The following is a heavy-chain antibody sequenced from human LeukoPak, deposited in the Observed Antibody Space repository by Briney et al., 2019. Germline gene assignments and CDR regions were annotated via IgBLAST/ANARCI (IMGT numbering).Heavy chain of an antibody. V-gene: IGHV5-51*01. CDR2: IYPGDSDT. CDR3: VRTYYYDSSGYSPQFDY. J-gene: IGHJ4*02. CDR1: GYSFTSYW. D-gene: IGHD3-22*01. Sequence: GESLKISCKGSGYSFTSYWIGWVRQMPGKGLEWMGIIYPGDSDTRYSPSFQGQVTISADKSISTAYLQWSSLKASDTAVYYCVRTYYYDSSGYSPQFDYWGQGTLVTVSS.